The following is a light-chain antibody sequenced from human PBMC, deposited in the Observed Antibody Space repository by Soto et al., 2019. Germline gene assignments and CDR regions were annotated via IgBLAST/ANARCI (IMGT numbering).Light chain of an antibody. CDR3: SSYTSSSTLRGV. CDR2: DVS. Sequence: QSALTQPASVSGSPGQSITISCNVTSSDVGGYNYVSWYQQHPGKAPKLMIYDVSNRPSGVSNRFSGSKSGNTASLTISGLQAEDEADYYCSSYTSSSTLRGVFGTGTKLTVL. CDR1: SSDVGGYNY. J-gene: IGLJ1*01. V-gene: IGLV2-14*01.